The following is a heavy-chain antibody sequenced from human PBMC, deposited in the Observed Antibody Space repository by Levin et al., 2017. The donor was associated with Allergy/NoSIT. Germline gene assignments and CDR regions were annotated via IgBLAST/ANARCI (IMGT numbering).Heavy chain of an antibody. CDR2: ITSDGSYK. CDR3: TKGSDMDV. D-gene: IGHD1-26*01. V-gene: IGHV3-30*18. Sequence: PGGSLRLSCAASGFTFSSYGIYWVRQAPGKGLEWVALITSDGSYKSYADSVKGRFTISRDNSKNTLYLQMNSLRAEDTALYYCTKGSDMDVCGKGTTVTVSS. J-gene: IGHJ6*03. CDR1: GFTFSSYG.